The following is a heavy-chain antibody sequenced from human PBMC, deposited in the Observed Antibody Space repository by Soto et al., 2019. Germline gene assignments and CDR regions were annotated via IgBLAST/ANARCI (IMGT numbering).Heavy chain of an antibody. V-gene: IGHV3-23*01. D-gene: IGHD1-26*01. CDR1: GFIFGNFG. CDR2: DRSDGDTT. Sequence: EVQVLESGGGLVQPGGSLRLSCAASGFIFGNFGMNWVRQAPGKGLEWVSGDRSDGDTTYNAESVEGRFTVLRDTSRNTVYLQMNNLRAEDTAIYYCAKGKGVGATPDGANCWGQGTLVTVSS. J-gene: IGHJ4*02. CDR3: AKGKGVGATPDGANC.